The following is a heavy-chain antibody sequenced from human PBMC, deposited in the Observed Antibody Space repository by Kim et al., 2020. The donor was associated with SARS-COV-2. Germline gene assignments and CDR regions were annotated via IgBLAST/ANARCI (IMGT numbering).Heavy chain of an antibody. D-gene: IGHD2-21*02. CDR2: ISWNSGSI. Sequence: GGSLRLSCAASGFTFDEYAMHWVRQAPGKGLEWVSGISWNSGSIGYADSVKGRFTISRDNAKHSLYLQMNSLRAEDTALYYCAKDSSPWGDQFDYWGQGTLVTVSS. CDR1: GFTFDEYA. CDR3: AKDSSPWGDQFDY. J-gene: IGHJ4*02. V-gene: IGHV3-9*01.